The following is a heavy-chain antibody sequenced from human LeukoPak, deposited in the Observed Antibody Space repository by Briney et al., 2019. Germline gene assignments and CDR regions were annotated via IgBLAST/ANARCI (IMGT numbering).Heavy chain of an antibody. V-gene: IGHV4-39*07. D-gene: IGHD6-13*01. J-gene: IGHJ4*02. CDR1: GGSISSSSYY. CDR3: ASHPAVIAAAADY. CDR2: IYTSGST. Sequence: SETLSLTCTVSGGSISSSSYYWGWIRQPPGKGLEWIGRIYTSGSTNYNPSLKSRVTISVDTSKNQFSLKLSSVTAADTAVYYCASHPAVIAAAADYWGQGTLVTVSS.